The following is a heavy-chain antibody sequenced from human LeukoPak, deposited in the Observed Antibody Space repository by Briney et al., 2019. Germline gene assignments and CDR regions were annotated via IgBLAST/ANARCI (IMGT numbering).Heavy chain of an antibody. CDR3: ARVLRYCSGGNCYSGGLGYMDV. CDR1: GFTFSDYN. Sequence: GGSLRLSCAASGFTFSDYNMRWIRQAPGKGLEWVSSISRSGSTKYYADSVKGRFTISRDNAKNSLLLQMNSLRAEDTAVYYCARVLRYCSGGNCYSGGLGYMDVWGKGTTVTISS. D-gene: IGHD2-15*01. J-gene: IGHJ6*03. CDR2: ISRSGSTK. V-gene: IGHV3-11*01.